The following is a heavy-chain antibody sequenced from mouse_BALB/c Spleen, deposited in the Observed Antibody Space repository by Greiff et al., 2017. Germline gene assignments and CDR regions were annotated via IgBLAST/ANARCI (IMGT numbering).Heavy chain of an antibody. J-gene: IGHJ3*01. D-gene: IGHD2-1*01. CDR1: GFSLSTSGMG. Sequence: QVTLKESGPGILQPSQTLSLTCSFSGFSLSTSGMGVGWHRQPSGKGWEWLVHICWDDDKRYNPALKSRLTISKDTSSSQVFLKNASVDTADTTTYYCARTDYGNPWFDYWGQGTLVTVSA. CDR2: ICWDDDK. CDR3: ARTDYGNPWFDY. V-gene: IGHV8-12*01.